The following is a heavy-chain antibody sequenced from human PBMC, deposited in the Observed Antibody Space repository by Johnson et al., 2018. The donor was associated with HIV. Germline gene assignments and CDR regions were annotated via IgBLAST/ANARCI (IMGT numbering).Heavy chain of an antibody. CDR2: VSYDGSER. Sequence: QVQLVESGGGVVKPGRSLRLSCAASGFSFSSYAMHWVRQAPGKGLEWVAVVSYDGSERYYGDSVKGRFTISRDNSKDTLYLQMNSLRAEDTAVYYCARTPSLPGAFDIWGQGAMVTVSS. CDR3: ARTPSLPGAFDI. V-gene: IGHV3-30*04. J-gene: IGHJ3*02. CDR1: GFSFSSYA.